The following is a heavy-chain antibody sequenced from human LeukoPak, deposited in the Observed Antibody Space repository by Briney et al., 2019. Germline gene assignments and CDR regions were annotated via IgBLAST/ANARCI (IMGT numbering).Heavy chain of an antibody. CDR3: ARVSLGYSGYEYYFDY. Sequence: ASVKVSCKASGYTFTGYYMHWVRQAPGQGLEWIGWINPNSGGTNYAQKFQGRVTMTRDTSISTAYMELSRLRSDDTAVYYCARVSLGYSGYEYYFDYWGQGTLVTVSS. D-gene: IGHD5-12*01. CDR2: INPNSGGT. CDR1: GYTFTGYY. J-gene: IGHJ4*02. V-gene: IGHV1-2*02.